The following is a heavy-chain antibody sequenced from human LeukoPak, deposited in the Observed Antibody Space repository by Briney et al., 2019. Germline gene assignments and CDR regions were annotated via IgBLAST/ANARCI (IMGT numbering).Heavy chain of an antibody. CDR1: GFTFSSYA. CDR3: AKGLGTTRSAFDI. D-gene: IGHD1-1*01. V-gene: IGHV3-23*01. CDR2: ISNSGGST. Sequence: GGSLRLSCAASGFTFSSYAMNWVRQAPGRGLEWVSTISNSGGSTYYADSVKGQFTISRDTPKNTLYLQVNSLRAEDTAVYYCAKGLGTTRSAFDIWGQGTMVTVSS. J-gene: IGHJ3*02.